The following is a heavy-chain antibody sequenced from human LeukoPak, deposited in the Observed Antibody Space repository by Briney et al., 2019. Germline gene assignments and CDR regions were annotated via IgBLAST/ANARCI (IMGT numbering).Heavy chain of an antibody. CDR2: INPSGGST. Sequence: ASVKVSCKASGYTFTSYYMHWVRQAPGQWLEWMGIINPSGGSTSYAQKFQGRVTMTRDTSTSTVYMELSSLRSEDTAVYYCARELPDTLLDPWGQGTLVTVSS. J-gene: IGHJ5*02. V-gene: IGHV1-46*01. CDR3: ARELPDTLLDP. D-gene: IGHD3-9*01. CDR1: GYTFTSYY.